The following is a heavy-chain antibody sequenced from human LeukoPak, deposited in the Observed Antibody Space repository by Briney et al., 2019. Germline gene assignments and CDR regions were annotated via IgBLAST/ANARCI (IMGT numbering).Heavy chain of an antibody. CDR2: IIPILGIA. V-gene: IGHV1-69*04. CDR3: ARVYGAQDDYGDPLFDY. CDR1: GGTFSSYA. J-gene: IGHJ4*02. D-gene: IGHD4-17*01. Sequence: ASVKVSCKASGGTFSSYAISWVRQAPGQGLEWMGRIIPILGIANYAQKFQGRVTITADKSTSTAYMELSSLRSEDTAVYYCARVYGAQDDYGDPLFDYWGQGTLVTVSS.